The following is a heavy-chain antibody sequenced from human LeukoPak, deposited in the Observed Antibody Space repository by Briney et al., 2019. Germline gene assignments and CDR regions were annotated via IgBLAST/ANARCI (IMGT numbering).Heavy chain of an antibody. J-gene: IGHJ4*02. Sequence: PGGSLRLSCAASGFTFSSYGMHWVRQAPGKGLEGVAFIRYDGSNKYYADSVKGRFTISRDNSKNTLSLQMNSLRAEDTAVYYCAKVEGSGSYSGAGDLDYWGQGTLVTVSS. V-gene: IGHV3-30*02. D-gene: IGHD1-26*01. CDR1: GFTFSSYG. CDR3: AKVEGSGSYSGAGDLDY. CDR2: IRYDGSNK.